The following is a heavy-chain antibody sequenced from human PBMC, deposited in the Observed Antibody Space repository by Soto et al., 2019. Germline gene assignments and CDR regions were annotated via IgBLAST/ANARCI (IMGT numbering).Heavy chain of an antibody. Sequence: PSETLSLTCTASGGSIPRRTHYWGWVRQPPGGGLELIGTIHNSGYTYYTPSLKSRVTISIDTSKNQFSLKLTSVAAADTAVYYCARGLAPVELDYWGPGALVTVSS. V-gene: IGHV4-61*01. CDR2: IHNSGYT. J-gene: IGHJ4*02. CDR3: ARGLAPVELDY. CDR1: GGSIPRRTHY. D-gene: IGHD6-19*01.